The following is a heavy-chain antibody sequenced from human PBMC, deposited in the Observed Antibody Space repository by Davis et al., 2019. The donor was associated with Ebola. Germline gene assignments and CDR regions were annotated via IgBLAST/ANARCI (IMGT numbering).Heavy chain of an antibody. D-gene: IGHD3-3*01. Sequence: GESLKISCAASGFIFSSYWMSWVRQAPGKGLEWVANIKQDGSEKYYVDSVKGRFTISRDNAKNSLYLQMNSLRAEDTAVYYCARVPTYYDFWSGYFPYYGMDVWGQGTTVTVSS. V-gene: IGHV3-7*03. CDR2: IKQDGSEK. CDR1: GFIFSSYW. J-gene: IGHJ6*02. CDR3: ARVPTYYDFWSGYFPYYGMDV.